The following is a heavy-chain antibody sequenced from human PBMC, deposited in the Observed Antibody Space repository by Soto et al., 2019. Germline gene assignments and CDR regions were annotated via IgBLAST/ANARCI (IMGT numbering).Heavy chain of an antibody. V-gene: IGHV4-34*01. Sequence: PSETLSLTCAVYGGSFSGFYWSWIRQPPGKGLEWIGEINHSGSTNYNPSLKSRVTISVDTSKNQFSLKVSSVTAADTAVYYCARGSVFSYNWNDVDYWGQGTPVTVSS. CDR2: INHSGST. CDR1: GGSFSGFY. CDR3: ARGSVFSYNWNDVDY. J-gene: IGHJ4*02. D-gene: IGHD1-20*01.